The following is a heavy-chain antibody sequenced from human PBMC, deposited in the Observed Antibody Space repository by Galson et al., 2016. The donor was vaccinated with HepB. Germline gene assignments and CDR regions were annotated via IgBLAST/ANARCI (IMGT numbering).Heavy chain of an antibody. V-gene: IGHV1-46*01. CDR2: INPSGGST. CDR1: GYTFTNYY. J-gene: IGHJ4*02. CDR3: ARDPLWPPNYFDS. Sequence: SVKVSCKASGYTFTNYYMHWVRQAPGQGLEWMGIINPSGGSTTYAQKFKGRITMTRDTSTSTVYMEVNSLTSEDTAVYFCARDPLWPPNYFDSWGQGTLVTVSS. D-gene: IGHD3-10*01.